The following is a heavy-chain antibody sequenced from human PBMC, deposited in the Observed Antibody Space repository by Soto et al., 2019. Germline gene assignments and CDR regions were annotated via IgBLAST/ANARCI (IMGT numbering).Heavy chain of an antibody. J-gene: IGHJ5*02. D-gene: IGHD6-13*01. CDR2: IIPIFGTA. Sequence: QVQLVQSGAEVKKPGSSVKVSCKASGGTFSSYAISWVRQAPGQGLEWMGGIIPIFGTANYAQKFQGRVTITADESTSTAYMELSSLRSEDTVVYYCAREQYVKAAAGRAGWFDPWGQGTLVTVSS. V-gene: IGHV1-69*01. CDR1: GGTFSSYA. CDR3: AREQYVKAAAGRAGWFDP.